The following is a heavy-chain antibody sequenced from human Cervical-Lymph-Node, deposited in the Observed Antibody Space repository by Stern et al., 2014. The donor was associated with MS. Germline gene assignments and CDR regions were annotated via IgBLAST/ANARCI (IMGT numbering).Heavy chain of an antibody. CDR3: ARDEGADY. V-gene: IGHV1-46*01. CDR2: INPSAGNT. Sequence: VQLVESGAEVKKPGASVKVSCMASGYSFTTYVINWVRQAPGQGLEWMGIINPSAGNTTYAQKFQDRVVMTSDTSTGTVYMELSSMRSEDTAVYYCARDEGADYWGQGTLVTVSS. J-gene: IGHJ4*02. CDR1: GYSFTTYV.